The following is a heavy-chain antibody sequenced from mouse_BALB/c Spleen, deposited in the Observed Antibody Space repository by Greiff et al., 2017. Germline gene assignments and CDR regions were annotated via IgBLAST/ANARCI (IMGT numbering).Heavy chain of an antibody. Sequence: EVQLVESGGGLVQPGGSRKLSCAASGFTFSSFGMHWVRQAPEKGLEWVAYISSGSSTIYYADTVKGRFTISRDNPKNTLFLQMTSLRSEDTAMYYCARGAGTVDYWGQGTTLTVSS. J-gene: IGHJ2*01. CDR3: ARGAGTVDY. CDR2: ISSGSSTI. V-gene: IGHV5-17*02. D-gene: IGHD4-1*01. CDR1: GFTFSSFG.